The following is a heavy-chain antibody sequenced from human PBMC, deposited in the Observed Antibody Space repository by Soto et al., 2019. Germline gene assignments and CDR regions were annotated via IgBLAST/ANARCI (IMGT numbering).Heavy chain of an antibody. Sequence: PSETLSLTCTVSGGSISSSSYYWGWIRQPPGKWLEWIGSIYYSGSTYYNPSLKSRVTISVDTSKNQLSPKLRSVTAADAAVYYCARLRLSPTYYYDGSGYRTGYYFDYWGQGTLVTVSS. CDR1: GGSISSSSYY. CDR2: IYYSGST. CDR3: ARLRLSPTYYYDGSGYRTGYYFDY. J-gene: IGHJ4*02. V-gene: IGHV4-39*01. D-gene: IGHD3-22*01.